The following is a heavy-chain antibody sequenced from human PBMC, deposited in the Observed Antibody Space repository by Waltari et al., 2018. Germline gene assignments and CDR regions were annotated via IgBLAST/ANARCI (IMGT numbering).Heavy chain of an antibody. CDR1: GGSISSHY. V-gene: IGHV4-59*11. D-gene: IGHD4-17*01. J-gene: IGHJ2*01. CDR3: ARAATVTTLYFDL. CDR2: IYYSGST. Sequence: QVQLQESGPGLVKPSETLSLTCTVSGGSISSHYWSWIRQPPGKGLEWIGYIYYSGSTNYNPSLKIRVTISVDTSKNQFSLKLSSVTAADTAVYYCARAATVTTLYFDLWGRGTLVTVSS.